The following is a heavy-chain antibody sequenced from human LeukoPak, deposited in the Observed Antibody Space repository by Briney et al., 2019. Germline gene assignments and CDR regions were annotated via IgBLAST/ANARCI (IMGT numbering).Heavy chain of an antibody. D-gene: IGHD3-3*01. CDR1: GFTFSSYS. Sequence: GGSLRLSCAASGFTFSSYSMNWVRQAPGKGLEWVSSISSSSSYIYYADSVKGRFTISRDNAKNSLYLQMNSLRAEDTAVYYCARDCGTIFGVATPYYGMDVWGQGTTVTVSS. CDR3: ARDCGTIFGVATPYYGMDV. J-gene: IGHJ6*02. V-gene: IGHV3-21*01. CDR2: ISSSSSYI.